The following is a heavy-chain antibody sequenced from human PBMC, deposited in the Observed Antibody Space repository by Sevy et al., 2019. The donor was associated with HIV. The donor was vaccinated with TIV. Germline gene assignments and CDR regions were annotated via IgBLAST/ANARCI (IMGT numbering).Heavy chain of an antibody. D-gene: IGHD4-17*01. CDR3: ARVTTYGAYGGMTYSYYYYMDV. CDR2: ISSSSSYI. J-gene: IGHJ6*03. CDR1: GFTFSSYS. V-gene: IGHV3-21*01. Sequence: GGSLRLSCAASGFTFSSYSMNWVRQAPGKGLEWVSSISSSSSYIYYADSVNGRFTISRDNAKNSLYLQMNSLRAEATAVYYCARVTTYGAYGGMTYSYYYYMDVWGKGTTVTVSS.